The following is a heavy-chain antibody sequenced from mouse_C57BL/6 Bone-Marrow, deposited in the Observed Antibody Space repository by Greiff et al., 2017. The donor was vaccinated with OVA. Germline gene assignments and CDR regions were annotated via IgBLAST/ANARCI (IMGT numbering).Heavy chain of an antibody. Sequence: EVQRVESGGDLVKPGGSLKLSCAASGFTFSSYGMSWVRQTPDKRLEWVATLSSGGSYTYYPDSVKGRFPISRDNAKNTLYLQMSSLKSEDTAMYYCARLRGGFAYWGQGTLVTVSA. V-gene: IGHV5-6*01. J-gene: IGHJ3*01. CDR3: ARLRGGFAY. CDR2: LSSGGSYT. CDR1: GFTFSSYG.